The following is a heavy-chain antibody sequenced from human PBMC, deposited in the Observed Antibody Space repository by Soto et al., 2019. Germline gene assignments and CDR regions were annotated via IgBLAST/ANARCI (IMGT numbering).Heavy chain of an antibody. D-gene: IGHD6-13*01. Sequence: GGSLRLSCAASGFTFSSYGMHWVRQAPGKRMEKVSRINSDGSSTSYADSVKGRFTISRDNAKNTLYLQMNSLRAEDTALYYCARAKTYSSSWSLDYWGQGTLATVSS. J-gene: IGHJ4*02. CDR1: GFTFSSYG. CDR3: ARAKTYSSSWSLDY. CDR2: INSDGSST. V-gene: IGHV3-74*01.